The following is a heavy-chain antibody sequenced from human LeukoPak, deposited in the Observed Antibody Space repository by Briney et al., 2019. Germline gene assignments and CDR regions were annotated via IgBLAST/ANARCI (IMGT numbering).Heavy chain of an antibody. CDR2: ISGSGGST. D-gene: IGHD3-10*01. J-gene: IGHJ4*02. V-gene: IGHV3-23*01. CDR3: AKDAYYYGSGSIDY. CDR1: GFTFSSYA. Sequence: GGSLRLSCAASGFTFSSYAMSWVRQAPGKGLEWVSAISGSGGSTYYADSVKGRFTISRDNSKNTLYLQMNSLRAEDTAAYYCAKDAYYYGSGSIDYWGQGTLVTVSS.